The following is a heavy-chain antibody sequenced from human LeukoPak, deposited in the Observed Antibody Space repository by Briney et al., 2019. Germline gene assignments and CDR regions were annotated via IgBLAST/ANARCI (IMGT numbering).Heavy chain of an antibody. J-gene: IGHJ4*02. CDR1: GYNFTTVG. CDR3: ARDQKITTTVVVSDY. Sequence: ASVKVSCKVSGYNFTTVGITWVRQAPGQGLEWMGWISAYNGFTTYAPKFQDIVTMTTDTSTGTAYLELRSLTSDDTAVYFCARDQKITTTVVVSDYWGQGTLVTVSS. CDR2: ISAYNGFT. D-gene: IGHD3-22*01. V-gene: IGHV1-18*01.